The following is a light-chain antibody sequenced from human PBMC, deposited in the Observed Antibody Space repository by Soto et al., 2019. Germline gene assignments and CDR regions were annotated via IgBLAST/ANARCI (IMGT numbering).Light chain of an antibody. Sequence: DIVMTQSPDSLAVSLGERATINCKSSQSVLYSSNNKNYLVWYQQKPGQPPKLIIYWASTRESGVPDRFSGSGSGTDFTLTISSLQAEDVAVYYCQQFYSTPSFGQGTRLEIK. V-gene: IGKV4-1*01. CDR2: WAS. CDR1: QSVLYSSNNKNY. CDR3: QQFYSTPS. J-gene: IGKJ5*01.